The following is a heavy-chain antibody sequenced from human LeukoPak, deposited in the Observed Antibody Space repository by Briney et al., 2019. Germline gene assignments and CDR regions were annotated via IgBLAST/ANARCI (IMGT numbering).Heavy chain of an antibody. CDR2: ISYGGSNK. J-gene: IGHJ4*02. CDR1: GFTFSSYA. V-gene: IGHV3-30-3*01. D-gene: IGHD3-16*02. Sequence: PGRSLRLSCAASGFTFSSYAMHWVRQAPGKGLEWVAVISYGGSNKYYADSVKGRFTISRDNSKNTLYLQMNSLRAEDTAVYYCARDGITFGGVIVYYFDYWGQGTLVTVSS. CDR3: ARDGITFGGVIVYYFDY.